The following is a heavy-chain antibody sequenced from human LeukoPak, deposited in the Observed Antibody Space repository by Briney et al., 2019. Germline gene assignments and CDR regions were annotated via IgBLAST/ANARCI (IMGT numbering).Heavy chain of an antibody. J-gene: IGHJ4*02. Sequence: SETLSLTCAVYGGSFSGYYWSWIRQPPGKGLEWIGYIYYSGSTNYNPSLKSRVTISVDTSKNQFSLKLSSVTAADTAVYYCAATRDIAVAGTTFDYWGQGTLVTVSS. CDR1: GGSFSGYY. CDR3: AATRDIAVAGTTFDY. V-gene: IGHV4-59*08. CDR2: IYYSGST. D-gene: IGHD6-19*01.